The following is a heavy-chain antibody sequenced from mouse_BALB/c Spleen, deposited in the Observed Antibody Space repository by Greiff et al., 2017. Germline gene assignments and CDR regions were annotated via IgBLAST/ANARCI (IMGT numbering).Heavy chain of an antibody. V-gene: IGHV14-4*02. CDR2: IDPENGDT. CDR3: NAGRYDDHWFAY. D-gene: IGHD2-14*01. Sequence: DVQLQESGAELVRSGASVKLSCTASGFNIKDYYMHWVKQRPEQGLEWIGWIDPENGDTEYAPKFQGKATMTADTSSNTAYLQLSSLTSEDTAVYYCNAGRYDDHWFAYWGQGTLVTVSA. J-gene: IGHJ3*01. CDR1: GFNIKDYY.